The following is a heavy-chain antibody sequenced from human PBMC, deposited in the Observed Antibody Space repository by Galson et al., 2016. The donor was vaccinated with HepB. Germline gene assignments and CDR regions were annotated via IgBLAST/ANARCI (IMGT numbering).Heavy chain of an antibody. D-gene: IGHD6-25*01. V-gene: IGHV3-21*06. Sequence: SLRLSCAASGFTFSYYSMNWVRQAPGKGLEWVSAIDTTSSYLYYADSVKGRLTISRDNARNSLYLQMNSLRAEDTAVYYCARAFSSGPFDYWGRGTQVTVSS. J-gene: IGHJ4*02. CDR3: ARAFSSGPFDY. CDR2: IDTTSSYL. CDR1: GFTFSYYS.